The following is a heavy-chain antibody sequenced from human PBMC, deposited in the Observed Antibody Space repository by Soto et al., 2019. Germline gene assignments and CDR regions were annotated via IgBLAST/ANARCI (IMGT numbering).Heavy chain of an antibody. CDR3: ARENGVAVATILYYFDY. V-gene: IGHV1-69*13. CDR1: GGTFQNNG. J-gene: IGHJ4*02. Sequence: AVQVSFLAPGGTFQNNGFRWVRQATGQGLEWMGGIIPVFGTTNYAQKFQGRLTITADDFTSTVYMELSRLRYEDTAVYYCARENGVAVATILYYFDYWGPGTLVTVSS. CDR2: IIPVFGTT. D-gene: IGHD5-12*01.